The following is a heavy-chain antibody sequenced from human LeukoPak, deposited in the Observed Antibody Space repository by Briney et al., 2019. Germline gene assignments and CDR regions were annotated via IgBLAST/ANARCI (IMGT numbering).Heavy chain of an antibody. CDR2: ISPNSSGT. Sequence: ASVKVSCKASGYTFTGYYMHWVRQAPGQGLEWMGWISPNSSGTNYAQKFQGRVTMTRDTSISTAYMELSRLRSDDTAVYYCARDPGYYDSSGYDYWGQGTLVTVSS. CDR1: GYTFTGYY. CDR3: ARDPGYYDSSGYDY. V-gene: IGHV1-2*02. D-gene: IGHD3-22*01. J-gene: IGHJ4*02.